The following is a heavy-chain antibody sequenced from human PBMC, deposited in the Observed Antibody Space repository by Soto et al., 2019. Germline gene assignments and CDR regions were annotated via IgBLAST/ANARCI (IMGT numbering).Heavy chain of an antibody. CDR2: ISSSGSTI. V-gene: IGHV3-48*03. CDR3: ARDPVGANLYYYYGMDV. Sequence: PGGSLRLSCAASGFTFSSYEMNWVRQAPGKGLEWVSYISSSGSTIYYADSVKGRFTISRDNAKNSLYLQMNSLRAEDTAVYYCARDPVGANLYYYYGMDVWGQGTTVTVSS. D-gene: IGHD1-26*01. J-gene: IGHJ6*02. CDR1: GFTFSSYE.